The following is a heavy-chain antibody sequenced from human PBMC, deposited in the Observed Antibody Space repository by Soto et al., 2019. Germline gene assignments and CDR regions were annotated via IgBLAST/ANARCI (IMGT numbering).Heavy chain of an antibody. V-gene: IGHV4-61*01. CDR3: ARGVVVDFDP. D-gene: IGHD2-21*01. J-gene: IGHJ5*02. Sequence: QVQLQESGPGLVKPSETLSLTCTVSGDSVTSGTYFWTWIRQPPVKGLEWIGYIYYSGHTKYNPSLESRVTMSLHTFKNQFSLQLNSVTAADTAVYYCARGVVVDFDPWGQGTLVTVSS. CDR2: IYYSGHT. CDR1: GDSVTSGTYF.